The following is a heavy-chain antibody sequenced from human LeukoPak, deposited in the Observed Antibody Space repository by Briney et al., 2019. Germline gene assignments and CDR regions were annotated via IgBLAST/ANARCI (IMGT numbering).Heavy chain of an antibody. J-gene: IGHJ4*02. CDR1: GFTFISYV. CDR3: ARGGQSKYGSSGDLNYFDY. V-gene: IGHV3-64*01. CDR2: ISSNGGRT. D-gene: IGHD3-22*01. Sequence: GGALRLSCAPSGFTFISYVMYWVRPAPGEGLEYVSSISSNGGRTYYANSVKGRFTISRDNSKNTLYLQMGSLRAEDMAVYYCARGGQSKYGSSGDLNYFDYWGQGTLVTVSS.